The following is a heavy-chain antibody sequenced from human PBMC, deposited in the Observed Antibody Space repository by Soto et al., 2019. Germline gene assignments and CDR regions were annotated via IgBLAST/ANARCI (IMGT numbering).Heavy chain of an antibody. CDR2: IYPGDSDT. V-gene: IGHV5-51*01. Sequence: PGESLKISCKGSGYSFISYWIGWVRQMPGKGLEWMGIIYPGDSDTRYSPSFQGQVTISADKSISTAYLQWSSLKASDTAMYYCARLGGWGHCSNTRCYTFDYWGQGTQVTVSS. CDR3: ARLGGWGHCSNTRCYTFDY. D-gene: IGHD2-2*02. J-gene: IGHJ4*02. CDR1: GYSFISYW.